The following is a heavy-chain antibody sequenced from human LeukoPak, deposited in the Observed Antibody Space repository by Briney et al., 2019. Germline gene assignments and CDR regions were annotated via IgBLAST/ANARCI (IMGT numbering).Heavy chain of an antibody. CDR3: ARDAHQQWQVLGVFSYGMDV. V-gene: IGHV3-7*04. CDR2: IKVDGREK. D-gene: IGHD6-19*01. Sequence: GSLRLSCAASGFTFRTDWMSWGRQAPGEGLGRGAQIKVDGREKYYVDSVRGRFAISRDNAKNSLYLQMNSLRAEDTAVYYCARDAHQQWQVLGVFSYGMDVWGQGTTVTVSS. CDR1: GFTFRTDW. J-gene: IGHJ6*02.